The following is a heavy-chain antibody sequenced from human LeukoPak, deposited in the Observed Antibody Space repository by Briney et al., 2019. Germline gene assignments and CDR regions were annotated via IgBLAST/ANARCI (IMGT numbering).Heavy chain of an antibody. D-gene: IGHD3-22*01. CDR1: GFTFSSYS. J-gene: IGHJ3*02. V-gene: IGHV3-30*03. CDR2: ISYDGSNK. Sequence: GGSLRLSCAASGFTFSSYSMNWVRQAPGKGLEWVAVISYDGSNKYYADSVKGRFTISRDNSKNTLYLQMNSLRAEDTAVYYCARKRGDYYDSSGYYRDAFDIXXXGXXXIVSS. CDR3: ARKRGDYYDSSGYYRDAFDI.